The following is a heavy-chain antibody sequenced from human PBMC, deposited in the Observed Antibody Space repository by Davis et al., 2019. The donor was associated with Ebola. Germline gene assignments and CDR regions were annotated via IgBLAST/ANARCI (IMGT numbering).Heavy chain of an antibody. Sequence: PGGSLRLSCAASGFTFSSYWMSWVRQAPGKGLEWVSIIYSGAGGSTYYADAVKGRFTISRDNSRSTLYLQMNSLRADDTAVYYCASRTYGSGSNWGQGTLVTVSS. CDR2: IYSGAGGST. CDR1: GFTFSSYW. V-gene: IGHV3-23*03. D-gene: IGHD3-10*01. J-gene: IGHJ4*02. CDR3: ASRTYGSGSN.